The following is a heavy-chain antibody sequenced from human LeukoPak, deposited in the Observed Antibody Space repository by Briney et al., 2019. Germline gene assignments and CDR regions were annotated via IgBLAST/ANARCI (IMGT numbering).Heavy chain of an antibody. D-gene: IGHD3-22*01. Sequence: GGSLRLSCAASGFTFSSYCMSWVRQAPGKGLEWVSAISGSGGSTYYAESVKGRFTISRDKSKNTLYLQMNSLRAEDTAVYYCAKGDYYDSSGYQGDLDYWGQGTLVTVSS. J-gene: IGHJ4*02. CDR2: ISGSGGST. CDR1: GFTFSSYC. V-gene: IGHV3-23*01. CDR3: AKGDYYDSSGYQGDLDY.